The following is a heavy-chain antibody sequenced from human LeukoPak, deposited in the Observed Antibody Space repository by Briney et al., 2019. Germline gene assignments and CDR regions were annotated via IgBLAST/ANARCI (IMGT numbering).Heavy chain of an antibody. D-gene: IGHD3-3*01. J-gene: IGHJ4*02. Sequence: ASVKVSCKASGYTFTSYGISWVRQAPGQGLEWMGWISAYNGNTNYAQKLQGRVTMTTDTSTSTAYMELRSLRSDDTAVYYCARERVSRITIFGVVSPFDYWGQGTLVTVSS. CDR3: ARERVSRITIFGVVSPFDY. V-gene: IGHV1-18*01. CDR1: GYTFTSYG. CDR2: ISAYNGNT.